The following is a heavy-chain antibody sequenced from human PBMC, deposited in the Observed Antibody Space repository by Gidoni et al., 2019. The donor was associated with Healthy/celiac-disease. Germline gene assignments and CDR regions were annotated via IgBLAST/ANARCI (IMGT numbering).Heavy chain of an antibody. V-gene: IGHV3-23*01. D-gene: IGHD3-10*01. CDR3: AKDPLGWFGELLPGDDAFDI. CDR2: ISGSGGST. Sequence: EVQLLESVGGLVQPGGSLRLSCAASGFTFSSYAMSWVRQALGKGLEWVSAISGSGGSTYYADSVKGRFTISRDNSKNTLYLQMNSLRAEDTAVYYCAKDPLGWFGELLPGDDAFDIWGQGTMVTVSS. J-gene: IGHJ3*02. CDR1: GFTFSSYA.